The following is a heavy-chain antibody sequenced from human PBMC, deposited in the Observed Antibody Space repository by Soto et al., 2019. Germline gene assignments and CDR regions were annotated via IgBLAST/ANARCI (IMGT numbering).Heavy chain of an antibody. CDR3: ARGGIAAAGLDP. CDR1: GGSFSGYY. J-gene: IGHJ5*02. CDR2: INHSGST. D-gene: IGHD6-13*01. Sequence: QVQLQQWGAGLLKPSETLSLTCAVYGGSFSGYYWSWIRQPPGKGLEWIGEINHSGSTNYNPSLKSRVTISVDTSKNQFSLKLSSVTAADTAVYYCARGGIAAAGLDPWGQGTLVTVSS. V-gene: IGHV4-34*01.